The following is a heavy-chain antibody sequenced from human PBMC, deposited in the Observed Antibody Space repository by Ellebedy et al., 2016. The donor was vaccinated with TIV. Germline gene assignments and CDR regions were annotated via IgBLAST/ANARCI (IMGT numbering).Heavy chain of an antibody. CDR3: ARAPGDYSDSRGYFYT. D-gene: IGHD3-22*01. CDR1: GGSISTGDW. CDR2: IYHSRST. J-gene: IGHJ4*02. Sequence: SETLSLTCAVSGGSISTGDWWSWVRQPPGKGLEWIGEIYHSRSTIYNPSLNSRLTILVDKSKNHFSLRLSSVTAADTAVYFCARAPGDYSDSRGYFYTWGQGTLVTVSS. V-gene: IGHV4-4*02.